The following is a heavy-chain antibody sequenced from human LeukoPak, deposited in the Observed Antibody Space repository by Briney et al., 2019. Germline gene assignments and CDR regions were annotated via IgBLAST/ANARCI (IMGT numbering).Heavy chain of an antibody. J-gene: IGHJ4*02. V-gene: IGHV3-64*01. CDR1: GFTFSSYA. CDR2: ISSNGGST. Sequence: GGSLRLSCAASGFTFSSYAMHWVRQAPGKGLEYVSAISSNGGSTYYANSVKGRFTISRDNSKNTLYLQMGSLRAEDMAVYYCAKGRYYYDSSGLDYWGQGTLVTVSS. CDR3: AKGRYYYDSSGLDY. D-gene: IGHD3-22*01.